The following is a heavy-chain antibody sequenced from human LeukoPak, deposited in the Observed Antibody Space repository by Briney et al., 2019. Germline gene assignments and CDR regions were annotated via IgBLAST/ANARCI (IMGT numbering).Heavy chain of an antibody. V-gene: IGHV3-23*01. CDR2: ISKSAAGT. Sequence: GGSLRLSCAASGFTFSNYAMSWVRQAPGKGLEWVSGISKSAAGTYYANSVKGRFTISRDNSKNTLYLQMNSLRGEDTAVYYCVKYGDYFDYWGQGTLVTVSS. J-gene: IGHJ4*02. CDR3: VKYGDYFDY. CDR1: GFTFSNYA. D-gene: IGHD4-17*01.